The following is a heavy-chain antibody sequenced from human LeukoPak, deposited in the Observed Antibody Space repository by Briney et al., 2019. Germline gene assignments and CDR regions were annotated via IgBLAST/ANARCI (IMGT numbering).Heavy chain of an antibody. CDR1: GYSISSGYY. J-gene: IGHJ5*02. V-gene: IGHV4-38-2*02. D-gene: IGHD3-16*02. CDR2: IYHSGST. Sequence: SETLSLTCTVSGYSISSGYYWGWIRQPPGKGLEWIGSIYHSGSTYYNPSLKSRVTISVDTSKNQFSLKLSSVTAADTAVYYCASGNTDYVWGSYRFSWFDPWGQGTLVTVSS. CDR3: ASGNTDYVWGSYRFSWFDP.